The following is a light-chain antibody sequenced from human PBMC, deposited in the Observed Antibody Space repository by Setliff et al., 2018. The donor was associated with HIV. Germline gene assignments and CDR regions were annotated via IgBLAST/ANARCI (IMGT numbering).Light chain of an antibody. CDR2: DVN. CDR3: CSYAGTYTYV. CDR1: SSDTGVYNY. Sequence: QSVLTQPPSVSGSPGQSVTISCTGTSSDTGVYNYVSWYQQHPGRAPKLMIYDVNKRPSGVPGRFSGSKSGNAASLTISGLQAEDEADYYCCSYAGTYTYVFGTGTKVTVL. V-gene: IGLV2-11*01. J-gene: IGLJ1*01.